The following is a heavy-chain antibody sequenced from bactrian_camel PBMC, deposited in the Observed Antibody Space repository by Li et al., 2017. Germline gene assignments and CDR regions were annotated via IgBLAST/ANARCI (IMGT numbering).Heavy chain of an antibody. Sequence: VQLVESGGGSVQAGGSLRLSCVASGTAYRRYCVAWFRQAPGKEREGVGSTVSDGRTTYADSVKGRFTISKDNANNTVNPMMNSLKPEDTAMYYCAADMGWWGAYNYWGQGTQVTV. J-gene: IGHJ4*01. CDR2: TVSDGRT. CDR3: AADMGWWGAYNY. V-gene: IGHV3S53*01. CDR1: GTAYRRYC. D-gene: IGHD5*01.